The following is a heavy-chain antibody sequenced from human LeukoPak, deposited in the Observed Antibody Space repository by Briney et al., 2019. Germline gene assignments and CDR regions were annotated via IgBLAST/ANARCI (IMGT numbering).Heavy chain of an antibody. J-gene: IGHJ4*02. Sequence: ASVKVSCKVSGYTLTELSMHWVRQAPGKGLEWMGGFDPEDGETIYVQKFQGRVTMTEDTSTDTAYMELSSLRSEDTAVYYCATDFNTAMALDYWGQGTLVTVSS. CDR3: ATDFNTAMALDY. CDR2: FDPEDGET. CDR1: GYTLTELS. D-gene: IGHD5-18*01. V-gene: IGHV1-24*01.